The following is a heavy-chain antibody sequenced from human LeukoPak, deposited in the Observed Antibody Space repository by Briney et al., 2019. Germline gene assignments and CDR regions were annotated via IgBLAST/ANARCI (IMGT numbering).Heavy chain of an antibody. CDR3: ARGWLRDGFNI. J-gene: IGHJ3*02. D-gene: IGHD5-12*01. CDR2: TYYNSKWYN. V-gene: IGHV6-1*01. CDR1: GDSVSNNA. Sequence: SQTLSLICVLSGDSVSNNAWNWVRQTPSGGLECLGRTYYNSKWYNEYAESVKSRISMNPDTSKNQFSLQLNSVTPEDTAVYYCARGWLRDGFNIWSQGTMVTVSS.